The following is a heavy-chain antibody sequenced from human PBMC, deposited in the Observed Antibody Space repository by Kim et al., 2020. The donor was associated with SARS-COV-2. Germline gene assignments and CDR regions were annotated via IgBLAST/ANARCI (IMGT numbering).Heavy chain of an antibody. D-gene: IGHD3-3*01. CDR2: FDPEDGET. V-gene: IGHV1-24*01. CDR3: ATSITIFGGFDP. Sequence: ASVKVSCKVSGYTLTELSMHWVRQAPGKGLEWMGGFDPEDGETIYAQKFQGRVTKTEDTSTETAYMELSSLRSEDTAVYYCATSITIFGGFDPWGQGTLVTVSS. J-gene: IGHJ5*02. CDR1: GYTLTELS.